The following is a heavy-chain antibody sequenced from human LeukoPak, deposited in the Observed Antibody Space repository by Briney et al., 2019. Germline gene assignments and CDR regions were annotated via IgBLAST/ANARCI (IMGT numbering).Heavy chain of an antibody. CDR2: MNPNSGNT. Sequence: ASVKVSCKASGYTFTSYDINWVRQATGQGLEWMGWMNPNSGNTGYAQKFQGRVTITRNTSISTAYMELSRLRSDDTAVYYCARASRTHGSRVAFDIWGQGTMVTVSS. D-gene: IGHD1-26*01. J-gene: IGHJ3*02. V-gene: IGHV1-8*03. CDR3: ARASRTHGSRVAFDI. CDR1: GYTFTSYD.